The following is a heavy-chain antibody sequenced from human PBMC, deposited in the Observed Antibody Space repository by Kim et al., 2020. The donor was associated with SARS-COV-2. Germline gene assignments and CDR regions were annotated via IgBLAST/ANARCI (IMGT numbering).Heavy chain of an antibody. V-gene: IGHV3-9*01. J-gene: IGHJ5*02. CDR2: VSGKLGTI. CDR3: AKGPSTGSWFLNWFDP. D-gene: IGHD6-13*01. Sequence: GGSLRLSCAASGFTFEDYAMHWVRQAPGKGLEWVSGVSGKLGTIGYADSVKGRFTISRDNAKNSLYLQMNSLRAEDTAFYYCAKGPSTGSWFLNWFDPWGQGTLVTVSS. CDR1: GFTFEDYA.